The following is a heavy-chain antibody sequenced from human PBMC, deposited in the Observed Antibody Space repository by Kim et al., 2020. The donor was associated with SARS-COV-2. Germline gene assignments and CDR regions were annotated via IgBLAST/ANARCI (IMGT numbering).Heavy chain of an antibody. J-gene: IGHJ4*02. Sequence: DSVKGRFTITRNKSKNTLYLQMNRLRAEDTAVYCCATPRLGYYLGVDYWGQGTLVTVSS. V-gene: IGHV3-23*01. D-gene: IGHD3-22*01. CDR3: ATPRLGYYLGVDY.